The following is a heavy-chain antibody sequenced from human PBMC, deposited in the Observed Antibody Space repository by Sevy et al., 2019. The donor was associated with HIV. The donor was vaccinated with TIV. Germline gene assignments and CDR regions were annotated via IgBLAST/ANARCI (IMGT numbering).Heavy chain of an antibody. CDR3: AKRDTVTISALDS. Sequence: SETLSLTCAVFGETFVGHYWTWIRQTPGKGLEWIGEINHRGTANYNPSLKSRVTISVDTSNKQFSLRLNSMTAADTAVYYCAKRDTVTISALDSWGRGTLVTVS. CDR2: INHRGTA. J-gene: IGHJ4*02. D-gene: IGHD4-17*01. V-gene: IGHV4-34*08. CDR1: GETFVGHY.